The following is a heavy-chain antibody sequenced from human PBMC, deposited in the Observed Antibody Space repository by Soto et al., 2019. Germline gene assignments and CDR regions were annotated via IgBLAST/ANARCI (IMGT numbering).Heavy chain of an antibody. CDR1: GYTFRNYI. V-gene: IGHV1-18*01. D-gene: IGHD2-21*02. Sequence: QVQLVQSAGEVKKPGASAIVSCQASGYTFRNYIIAWLRQAPGQELEWMGWISPYIGKTNYARQFQGRVTLTTDTSTSADYLELRNLGSDDASTYYCGRYSAVNACYSRNYYAMDVCGQGTTVSVSS. CDR2: ISPYIGKT. CDR3: GRYSAVNACYSRNYYAMDV. J-gene: IGHJ6*02.